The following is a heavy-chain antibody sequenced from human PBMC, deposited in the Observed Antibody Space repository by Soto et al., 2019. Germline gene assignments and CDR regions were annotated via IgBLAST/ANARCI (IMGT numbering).Heavy chain of an antibody. Sequence: QITLKESGPTLVKPTQTLTLTCTFSGFSLSTSGVGVGWIRQPPGKALEWLALIYWDDDKRYSPSLKSRLTITKDTSKNHVVLTMTNMDPVDTATYYCAHRRGDFWSGYYTYWGQGTLVTVSS. D-gene: IGHD3-3*01. V-gene: IGHV2-5*02. J-gene: IGHJ4*02. CDR1: GFSLSTSGVG. CDR2: IYWDDDK. CDR3: AHRRGDFWSGYYTY.